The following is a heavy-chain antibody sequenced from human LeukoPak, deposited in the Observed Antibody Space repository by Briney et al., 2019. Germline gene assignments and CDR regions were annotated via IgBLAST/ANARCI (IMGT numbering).Heavy chain of an antibody. D-gene: IGHD2-21*02. CDR2: ISGSGGST. CDR1: GFTFSSYA. V-gene: IGHV3-23*01. CDR3: AKALTYCGGDCSLFGAFDI. Sequence: PGRSLRLSCAASGFTFSSYAMSWVRQAPGKGLEWVSAISGSGGSTYYADSVKGRFTISRDNSKNTLYLQMNSLRAEDTAVYYCAKALTYCGGDCSLFGAFDIWGQGTMVTVSS. J-gene: IGHJ3*02.